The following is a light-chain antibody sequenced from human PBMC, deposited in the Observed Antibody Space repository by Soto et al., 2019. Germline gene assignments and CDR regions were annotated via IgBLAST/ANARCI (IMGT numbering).Light chain of an antibody. V-gene: IGLV2-14*01. CDR2: DVS. CDR1: SSDVGGYNY. J-gene: IGLJ1*01. Sequence: QSALNQPASVSGSPGQSITISCTGTSSDVGGYNYVSWYQQHPGKAPKLMIYDVSNRPSGVSNRFSGSKSGNTASLTISGLQAEDEADYYCSSYTSSSTLDNYVFGTGTKVTVL. CDR3: SSYTSSSTLDNYV.